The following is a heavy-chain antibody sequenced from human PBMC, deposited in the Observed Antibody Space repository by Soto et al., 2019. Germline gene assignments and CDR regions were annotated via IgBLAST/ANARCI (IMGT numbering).Heavy chain of an antibody. Sequence: QVQLQESGPGLVKPSETLSLSCTVSGGSISSYYWSWFRQSPGKRMEWIGYVHHSGGSSYNPSLQSRVALSLDTSKSQFSPKVTFVTATDTAVYYCARQGFGPLHGLVDVWGQGTTVTVSS. CDR1: GGSISSYY. D-gene: IGHD3-10*01. V-gene: IGHV4-59*08. CDR2: VHHSGGS. CDR3: ARQGFGPLHGLVDV. J-gene: IGHJ6*02.